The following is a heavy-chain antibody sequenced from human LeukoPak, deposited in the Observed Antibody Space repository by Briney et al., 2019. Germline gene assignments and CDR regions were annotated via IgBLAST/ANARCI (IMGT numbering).Heavy chain of an antibody. Sequence: TGGSLRLSCAASRFTFDDYAMHWVRQAPGKGLEWVSGISRNSGSIGYADSVKGRFTISRDNAKNSLYLQMNSLRAEDTALYYCAKDISGSGRYYFDYWGQGTLVTVSS. V-gene: IGHV3-9*01. CDR3: AKDISGSGRYYFDY. CDR2: ISRNSGSI. J-gene: IGHJ4*02. CDR1: RFTFDDYA. D-gene: IGHD3-10*01.